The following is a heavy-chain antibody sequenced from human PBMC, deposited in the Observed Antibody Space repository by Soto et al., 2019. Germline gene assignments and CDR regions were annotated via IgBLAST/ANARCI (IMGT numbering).Heavy chain of an antibody. CDR2: INAGNDNT. D-gene: IGHD4-4*01. CDR1: GYTFSTYV. CDR3: ARVGQYYYGMDV. V-gene: IGHV1-3*01. J-gene: IGHJ6*02. Sequence: GASGKVSCKASGYTFSTYVMHWVRQAPGQRLEWMGWINAGNDNTRFSQKFQGRATITRDTSASTVYMEVSSLSSEDTAVYYCARVGQYYYGMDVWGQGTTVTVSS.